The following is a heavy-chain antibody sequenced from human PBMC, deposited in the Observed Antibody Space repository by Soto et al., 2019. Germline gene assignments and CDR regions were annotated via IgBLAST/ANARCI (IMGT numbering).Heavy chain of an antibody. D-gene: IGHD4-17*01. J-gene: IGHJ4*02. CDR1: GGSISSSSYY. V-gene: IGHV4-39*01. Sequence: QLQLQESGPGLVKPSETLSLTCTVSGGSISSSSYYWGWIRQPPGKGLEWIGSIYYSGSTYYNPSLKSRVTISVDTSKNQFSRKLSSVTAADTAVYYGARSMTTVVTLAYWGQGTLVTVSS. CDR3: ARSMTTVVTLAY. CDR2: IYYSGST.